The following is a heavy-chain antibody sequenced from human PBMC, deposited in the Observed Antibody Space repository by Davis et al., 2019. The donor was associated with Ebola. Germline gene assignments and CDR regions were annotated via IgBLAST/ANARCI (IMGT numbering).Heavy chain of an antibody. CDR2: INTDGSTI. J-gene: IGHJ3*02. Sequence: GESLKISCAASGFTFSNAWMSWVRQAPGKGLVWVSRINTDGSTISYADSVKGRFTISRDNAKNTLYLQMNSLGAEDTAVYYCVRDPRAGQKDAFDIWGQGTMVIVSS. CDR1: GFTFSNAW. V-gene: IGHV3-74*01. CDR3: VRDPRAGQKDAFDI.